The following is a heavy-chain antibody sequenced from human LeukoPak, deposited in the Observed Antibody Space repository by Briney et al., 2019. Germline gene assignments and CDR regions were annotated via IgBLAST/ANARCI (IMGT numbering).Heavy chain of an antibody. D-gene: IGHD2-15*01. J-gene: IGHJ6*03. CDR2: ISHNGGST. CDR3: VSGYCSGGRCYSRDA. CDR1: GFTFSSYA. Sequence: GGSLRLSCSASGFTFSSYAMYWVRQAPGKGLEYVSAISHNGGSTYYADSVKGRFTISRDNSKNTLFLQMSSLRAEDTAVYYCVSGYCSGGRCYSRDAWGQGTTVTVS. V-gene: IGHV3-64D*06.